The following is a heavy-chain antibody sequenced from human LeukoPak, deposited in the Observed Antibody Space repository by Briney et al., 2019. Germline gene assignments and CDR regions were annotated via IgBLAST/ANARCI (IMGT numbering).Heavy chain of an antibody. Sequence: GGSLRLSCAASGFTFSSYSMNWVRQAPGKGLEWVSSISSSSSYMYYADSVKGRFTISRDNAKNTLYLQMNSLRAEDTAVYYCARDLELEMATDIWGQGTMVTVSS. CDR2: ISSSSSYM. CDR1: GFTFSSYS. J-gene: IGHJ3*02. V-gene: IGHV3-21*01. D-gene: IGHD5-24*01. CDR3: ARDLELEMATDI.